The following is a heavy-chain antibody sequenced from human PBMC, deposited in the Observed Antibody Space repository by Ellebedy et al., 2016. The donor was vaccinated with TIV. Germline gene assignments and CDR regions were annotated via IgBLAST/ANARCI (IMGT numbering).Heavy chain of an antibody. CDR2: IGTYEGNT. V-gene: IGHV1-18*04. J-gene: IGHJ1*01. CDR1: GYTFTTYG. CDR3: ARDRDGSSSSDFQH. D-gene: IGHD6-6*01. Sequence: AASVKVSCKASGYTFTTYGITWVRQAPGQGPKWMGWIGTYEGNTKYAQKLQGRVTMTRDTSTSTAYMELRSLRSDDTAVYYCARDRDGSSSSDFQHWGPGTLVTVSS.